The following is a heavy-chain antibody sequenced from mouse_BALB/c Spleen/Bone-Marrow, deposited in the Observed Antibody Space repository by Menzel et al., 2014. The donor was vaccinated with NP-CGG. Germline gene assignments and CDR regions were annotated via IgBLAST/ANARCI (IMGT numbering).Heavy chain of an antibody. J-gene: IGHJ1*01. D-gene: IGHD2-2*01. CDR1: GYTFNSYY. Sequence: VQVVESGAELVKPGASVKLSCKASGYTFNSYYMYWVKQRPGQGLEWIGEINPSNGGTNFNEKFKSKATLTVDKSSSTAYMQLSSLTSEDSAVYYCTRSGSSWLRRSWYFDVWGAGTTVTVSS. V-gene: IGHV1S81*02. CDR2: INPSNGGT. CDR3: TRSGSSWLRRSWYFDV.